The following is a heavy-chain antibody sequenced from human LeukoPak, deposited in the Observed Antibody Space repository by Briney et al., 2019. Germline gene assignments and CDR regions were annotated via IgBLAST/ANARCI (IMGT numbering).Heavy chain of an antibody. Sequence: PSETLSLTCTVSGGSINSGDYYWRWIRQPPGKGLEWIGYIYYSGSTYYNPSLKSRITISLDTSKNQFSLKLSSVTAADTAVYYCARAYYGSGTPIVYYYYGMDVWGQGTTVTVSS. CDR3: ARAYYGSGTPIVYYYYGMDV. J-gene: IGHJ6*02. CDR1: GGSINSGDYY. CDR2: IYYSGST. V-gene: IGHV4-30-4*01. D-gene: IGHD3-10*01.